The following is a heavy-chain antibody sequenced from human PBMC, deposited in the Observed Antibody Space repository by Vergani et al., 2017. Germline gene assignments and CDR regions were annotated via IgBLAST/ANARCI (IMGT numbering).Heavy chain of an antibody. CDR1: GYTLSDLS. Sequence: QLQLVQSGAEVKKPGASVKVSCKVSGYTLSDLSMHWVRQAPGQGLEWMGVADPEDGKTAYAQKFLDRVIMTVETSTDTAYMELSSLRSEYTAVYFCVTGLYIGYGMDFWGQGTTVTVSS. V-gene: IGHV1-24*01. J-gene: IGHJ6*02. D-gene: IGHD5-12*01. CDR3: VTGLYIGYGMDF. CDR2: ADPEDGKT.